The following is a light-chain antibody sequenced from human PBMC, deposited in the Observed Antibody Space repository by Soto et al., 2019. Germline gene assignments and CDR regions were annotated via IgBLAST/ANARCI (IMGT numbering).Light chain of an antibody. J-gene: IGKJ1*01. CDR1: QSVTSPF. CDR2: STS. Sequence: EIVLTQSPGTLSLSPGERATLSCRASQSVTSPFLAWYQQKPGQPPRLLIYSTSGRATGIPDRFSGSGSGTDFTLTISSLEPEDSAVYYCQQYGSSPRTFGPGTKVEV. V-gene: IGKV3-20*01. CDR3: QQYGSSPRT.